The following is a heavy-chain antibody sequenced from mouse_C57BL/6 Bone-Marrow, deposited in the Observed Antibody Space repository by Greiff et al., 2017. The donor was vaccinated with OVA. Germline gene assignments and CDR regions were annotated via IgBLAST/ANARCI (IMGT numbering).Heavy chain of an antibody. Sequence: QVQLKESGPGLVQPSQRLSITCTVSGFSLTSYGVHWVRQSPGKGLEWLGVIWSGGSTDYNAAFISRLSISKDNSKSQVFFKMNSLQADDTAIYYCARQRDYYGYDGVFDYWGQGTTLTVSS. CDR3: ARQRDYYGYDGVFDY. CDR1: GFSLTSYG. V-gene: IGHV2-2*01. D-gene: IGHD2-2*01. CDR2: IWSGGST. J-gene: IGHJ2*01.